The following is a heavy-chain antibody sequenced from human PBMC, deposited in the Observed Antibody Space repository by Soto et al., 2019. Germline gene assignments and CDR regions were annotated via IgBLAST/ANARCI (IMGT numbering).Heavy chain of an antibody. V-gene: IGHV3-30*03. CDR1: GFTVSSYG. Sequence: QVQLVESGGGVVQPGRSLRLSCAASGFTVSSYGLHWVRQAPGKGLEWLDFISYDGSDKFYADSVKGRFTISRDSSKNTLYLQMNSLRAEDTDVYYCARILGGYPNLDIWVQGTLVTVSS. CDR2: ISYDGSDK. D-gene: IGHD3-22*01. J-gene: IGHJ4*02. CDR3: ARILGGYPNLDI.